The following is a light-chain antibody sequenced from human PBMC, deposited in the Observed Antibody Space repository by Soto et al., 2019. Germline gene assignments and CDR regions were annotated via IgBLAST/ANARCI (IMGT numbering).Light chain of an antibody. CDR1: QSVLYSSINKDR. Sequence: DIMMTHSPDSLAVSLGERATINCKSNQSVLYSSINKDRLAWYQQKPGQPPKLLIYRASTRESGVPDRFSGSGSGTDFTFTISILQAEDVAVYYCQQYYSTPLTFGGGTKVEIK. CDR3: QQYYSTPLT. J-gene: IGKJ4*01. V-gene: IGKV4-1*01. CDR2: RAS.